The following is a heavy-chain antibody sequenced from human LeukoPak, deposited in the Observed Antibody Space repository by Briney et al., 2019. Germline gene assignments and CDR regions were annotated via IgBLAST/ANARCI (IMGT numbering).Heavy chain of an antibody. CDR2: IIPIFGTA. D-gene: IGHD4-23*01. J-gene: IGHJ6*02. Sequence: GASVKVSCKASGGTFSSYAISWVRQAPGQGLEWMGGIIPIFGTANYAQKFQGRVTITADESTSTAYMELSSLRSEDTAVYYCARVAYGGNSDYYYGMDVWGQGTTVTVSS. CDR3: ARVAYGGNSDYYYGMDV. CDR1: GGTFSSYA. V-gene: IGHV1-69*13.